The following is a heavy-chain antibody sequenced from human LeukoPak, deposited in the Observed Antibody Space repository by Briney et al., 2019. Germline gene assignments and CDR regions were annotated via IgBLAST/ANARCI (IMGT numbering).Heavy chain of an antibody. CDR3: TRDRSRAEDD. J-gene: IGHJ4*02. CDR1: GFTFSGHW. CDR2: INQGGSDK. Sequence: GGSLRLSCVASGFTFSGHWTSWVRQAPGKGLEWVANINQGGSDKYYVDSVKGRFTISRDNANNLLYLQMNSLRGEDTAVYYCTRDRSRAEDDWGQGTLVTVSS. V-gene: IGHV3-7*01. D-gene: IGHD1-14*01.